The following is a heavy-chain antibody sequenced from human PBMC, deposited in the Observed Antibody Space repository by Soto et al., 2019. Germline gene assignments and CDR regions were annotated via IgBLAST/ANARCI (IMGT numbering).Heavy chain of an antibody. J-gene: IGHJ6*02. Sequence: ASRTHSSAASGFSLKTYAVSWVLKPPGTGLEWVSTISGSRGLKYYAESVKGRFTISRDNSRNTLFLHISNLRAEDTAVFYCAQEGGLAAAIGYGMDVWGQGTTVTVSS. V-gene: IGHV3-23*01. CDR1: GFSLKTYA. D-gene: IGHD2-2*01. CDR3: AQEGGLAAAIGYGMDV. CDR2: ISGSRGLK.